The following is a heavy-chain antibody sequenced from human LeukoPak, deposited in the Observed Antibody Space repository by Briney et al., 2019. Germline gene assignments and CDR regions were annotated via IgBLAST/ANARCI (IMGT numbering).Heavy chain of an antibody. CDR1: GFSISSYW. V-gene: IGHV3-7*01. Sequence: PGGSLRLSCAASGFSISSYWMSWVRQAPGKGLEWVANIKQDGSENYYVDSVKGRFTTSRDNAKSSLYLQMNSLRAEDTAVYYCARGNYFGDSVGVGIYFDYWGHGNLVTVSS. CDR2: IKQDGSEN. D-gene: IGHD4-17*01. J-gene: IGHJ4*01. CDR3: ARGNYFGDSVGVGIYFDY.